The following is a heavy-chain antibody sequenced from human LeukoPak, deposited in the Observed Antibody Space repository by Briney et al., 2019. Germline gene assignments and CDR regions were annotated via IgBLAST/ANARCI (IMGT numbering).Heavy chain of an antibody. CDR2: IYSGGST. V-gene: IGHV3-53*01. CDR3: ARLSRTYYYDPGDY. D-gene: IGHD3-22*01. Sequence: GGSLRLSCAASGFTLSSNYMSWARQAPGKGLEWVSVIYSGGSTYYADSVKGRFTISRDNSKNTLYLQMNSLRAGDTAVYYCARLSRTYYYDPGDYWGQGTLVTVSS. CDR1: GFTLSSNY. J-gene: IGHJ4*02.